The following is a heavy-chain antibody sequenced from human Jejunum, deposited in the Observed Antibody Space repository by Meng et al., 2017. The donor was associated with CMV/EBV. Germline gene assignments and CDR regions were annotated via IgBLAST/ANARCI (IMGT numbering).Heavy chain of an antibody. V-gene: IGHV3-48*03. J-gene: IGHJ4*02. D-gene: IGHD2-2*01. CDR2: ISVGGTYI. Sequence: SNYGMNWVRQGPGKGLEWVSYISVGGTYIHYTDSVKGRFTSSRDDAKNSLYLQMNSLRAEDTAVYYCAREPPDRSSSSTSPVSDYWGQGTLVTVSS. CDR1: SNYG. CDR3: AREPPDRSSSSTSPVSDY.